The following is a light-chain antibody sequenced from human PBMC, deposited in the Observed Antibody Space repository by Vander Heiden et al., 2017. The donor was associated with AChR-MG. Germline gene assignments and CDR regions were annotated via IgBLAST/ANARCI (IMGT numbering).Light chain of an antibody. V-gene: IGKV3-15*01. CDR3: QQDKNWPRT. Sequence: EIVMTQSPATLSVSPGERATLSCRASQSVSSNLAWYEQKPGQAPSLLIYGASTRATGISARFSGSGSGTEFTLTISNLQSEDGGVYYCQQDKNWPRTFGQGTKLEIK. CDR2: GAS. CDR1: QSVSSN. J-gene: IGKJ2*01.